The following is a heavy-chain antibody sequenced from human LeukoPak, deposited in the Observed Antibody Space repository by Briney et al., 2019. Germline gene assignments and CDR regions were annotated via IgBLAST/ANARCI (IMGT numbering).Heavy chain of an antibody. CDR1: ADSFSSHY. Sequence: SETLSLTCAVSADSFSSHYWTWIRQPPGKGLEWIGYISYIGSTNYNPSLKSRVTISIDTSKKQFSLKLRSVTAADTAVYYCARDLVTVTKGFDIWGQGTMVSVSS. CDR3: ARDLVTVTKGFDI. J-gene: IGHJ3*02. CDR2: ISYIGST. V-gene: IGHV4-59*11. D-gene: IGHD4-17*01.